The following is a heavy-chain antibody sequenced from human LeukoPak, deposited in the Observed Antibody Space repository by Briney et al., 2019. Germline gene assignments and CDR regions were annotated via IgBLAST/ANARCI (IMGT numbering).Heavy chain of an antibody. J-gene: IGHJ4*02. V-gene: IGHV1-18*01. D-gene: IGHD3-22*01. CDR1: GDTFTSYG. CDR3: ARSPTISYYDSSGYYLGY. Sequence: ASVKVSCKASGDTFTSYGISWVRQAPGQGLEWMGWISAYNGNTNYAQKLQGRVTMTTDTSTSTAYMELRSLRSDDTAVYYCARSPTISYYDSSGYYLGYWGQGTLVTVSS. CDR2: ISAYNGNT.